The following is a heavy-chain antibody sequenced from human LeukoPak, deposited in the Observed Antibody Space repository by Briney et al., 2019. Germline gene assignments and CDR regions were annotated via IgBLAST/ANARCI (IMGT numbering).Heavy chain of an antibody. Sequence: GGSLRLSCAASAFTFSDYYMSWIRQAPGKGLEWVSYISSSGSTIYYADSVKGRFTISRDNAKNSLYLQMNSLRAEGTAVYYCARANYDSSGSWFDPWGQGTLVTVSS. V-gene: IGHV3-11*01. D-gene: IGHD3-22*01. CDR3: ARANYDSSGSWFDP. CDR1: AFTFSDYY. J-gene: IGHJ5*02. CDR2: ISSSGSTI.